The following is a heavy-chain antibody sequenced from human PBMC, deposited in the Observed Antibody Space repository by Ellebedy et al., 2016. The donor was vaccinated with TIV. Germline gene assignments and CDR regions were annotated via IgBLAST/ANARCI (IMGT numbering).Heavy chain of an antibody. J-gene: IGHJ4*02. D-gene: IGHD5-18*01. V-gene: IGHV3-33*08. CDR2: IWYDGSNK. CDR1: GFTFSSYS. Sequence: GESLKISXAASGFTFSSYSMNWVRQAPGKGLEWVAVIWYDGSNKYYADSVKGRFTISRDNSKNTLYLQMNSLRAEDTAVYYCARDHNGYSYGQWNYWGQGTLVTVSS. CDR3: ARDHNGYSYGQWNY.